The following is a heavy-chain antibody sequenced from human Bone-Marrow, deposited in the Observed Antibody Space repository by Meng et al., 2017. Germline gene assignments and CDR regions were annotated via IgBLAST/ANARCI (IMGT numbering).Heavy chain of an antibody. CDR3: VRDENISLGKLFGDY. D-gene: IGHD2-21*01. J-gene: IGHJ4*02. CDR1: GYTFTGYY. CDR2: INPNSGGT. Sequence: QVQLVESWAGVKKPGASVKVSCKASGYTFTGYYMHWVRQAPGQGLEWMGRINPNSGGTNYAPKFQGRVSMTADTSIGTAYVELSGLRSDDTAIYYCVRDENISLGKLFGDYWGQGTLVTVSS. V-gene: IGHV1-2*06.